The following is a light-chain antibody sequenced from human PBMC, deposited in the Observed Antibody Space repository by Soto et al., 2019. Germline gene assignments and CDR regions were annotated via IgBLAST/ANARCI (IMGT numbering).Light chain of an antibody. CDR1: TSDVGGYHF. V-gene: IGLV2-14*01. J-gene: IGLJ1*01. Sequence: QSVLTQPASVSGSPGQSITLSCTGTTSDVGGYHFVSWYQQHPGKAPKLMIYEVTNRPSGVSDRFSGSQSGNTASLTISGLQAEDEADYYCCSYGGTYTYVFGTGTKVTVL. CDR2: EVT. CDR3: CSYGGTYTYV.